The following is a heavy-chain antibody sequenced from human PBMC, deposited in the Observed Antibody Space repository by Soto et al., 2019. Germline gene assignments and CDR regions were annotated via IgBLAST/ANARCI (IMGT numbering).Heavy chain of an antibody. J-gene: IGHJ4*02. CDR3: ARDLAAVPRAFVY. V-gene: IGHV4-59*01. CDR2: VYYTVTT. Sequence: QVQLQESGPGLLKPSEPLSLTCTVSGCSISSYFYIWVRQTPGKGLEWIGSVYYTVTTYYNPSLTSRVTRPVDPSNTQFSLNLRSVPAADPAVYYCARDLAAVPRAFVYWGRGTLVTVSS. D-gene: IGHD6-13*01. CDR1: GCSISSYF.